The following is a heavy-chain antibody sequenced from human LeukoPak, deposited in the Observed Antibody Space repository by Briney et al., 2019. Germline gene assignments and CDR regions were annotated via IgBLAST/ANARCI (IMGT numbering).Heavy chain of an antibody. CDR2: IYYSGST. J-gene: IGHJ5*02. V-gene: IGHV4-61*08. CDR3: AKGIAAAGTFDP. Sequence: SETLSLTCTVSGDSISSGDYYWSWIRQPPGKGLEWIGYIYYSGSTNYNPSLKSRVTISVDTSKNQFSLKLSSVTAADTAVYYCAKGIAAAGTFDPWGQGTLVTVSS. CDR1: GDSISSGDYY. D-gene: IGHD6-13*01.